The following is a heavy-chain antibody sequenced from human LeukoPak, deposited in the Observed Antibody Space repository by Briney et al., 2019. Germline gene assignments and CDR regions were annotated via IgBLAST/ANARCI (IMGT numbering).Heavy chain of an antibody. V-gene: IGHV1-18*01. CDR3: ARVGRYDSSGYYVF. Sequence: ASVKVSCKASGYTFTSYGISWVRQAPGQGLEWMGWISAYNGNTNYAQKLQGRVTMTTDTSTSTAYMELRSLRSDDTAVYYCARVGRYDSSGYYVFWGQGTLVTVSS. J-gene: IGHJ4*02. D-gene: IGHD3-22*01. CDR2: ISAYNGNT. CDR1: GYTFTSYG.